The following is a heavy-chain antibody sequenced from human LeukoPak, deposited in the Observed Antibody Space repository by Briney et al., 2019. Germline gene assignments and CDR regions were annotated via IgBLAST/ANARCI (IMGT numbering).Heavy chain of an antibody. D-gene: IGHD3-22*01. CDR2: IIPIFGTA. V-gene: IGHV1-69*06. CDR1: GGTFSDYA. Sequence: GASVKVSCKASGGTFSDYAISWVRQAPGQGLEWMGGIIPIFGTANYAQKFRGRVTITADKSTSTAYMGLSSLRSEDTAVYYCARVPWDFNYYDSSGQGHNDFDYWGQGTLVTVSS. CDR3: ARVPWDFNYYDSSGQGHNDFDY. J-gene: IGHJ4*02.